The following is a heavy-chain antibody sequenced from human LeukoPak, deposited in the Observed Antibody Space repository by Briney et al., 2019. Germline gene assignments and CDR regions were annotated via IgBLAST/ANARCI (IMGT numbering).Heavy chain of an antibody. CDR1: GFTFSSYS. CDR3: ARDWSVVVTAIPRGRFDP. CDR2: ISSSSYI. V-gene: IGHV3-21*01. D-gene: IGHD2-21*02. Sequence: GGSLRLSCAASGFTFSSYSMNWVRQAPGQGLEWVSSISSSSYIYYADSVKGRFTISRDNAKNSLYLQMNSLRAEDTAVYYCARDWSVVVTAIPRGRFDPWGQGTLVTVSS. J-gene: IGHJ5*02.